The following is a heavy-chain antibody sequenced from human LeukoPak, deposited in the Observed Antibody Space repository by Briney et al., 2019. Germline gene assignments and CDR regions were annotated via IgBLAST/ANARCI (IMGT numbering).Heavy chain of an antibody. CDR1: GGTFSSYA. D-gene: IGHD5-12*01. J-gene: IGHJ4*02. V-gene: IGHV1-69*04. Sequence: SVKLSCKASGGTFSSYAISWVRQAPGQGHAWMGRIIPILGIANYAQKFQGRVTITADKSTSTAYMELSSLRSEDTAVYYCARVGIVATTFDYWGQGTLVTVSS. CDR3: ARVGIVATTFDY. CDR2: IIPILGIA.